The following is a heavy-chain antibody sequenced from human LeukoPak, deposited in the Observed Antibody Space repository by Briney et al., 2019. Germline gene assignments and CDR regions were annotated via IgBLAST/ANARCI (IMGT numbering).Heavy chain of an antibody. Sequence: PGGSLRLSCAASGFTFSSYEMNWVRQAPGEGLEWVSYISSSGSTIYYADSVKGRFTISRDNAKNSLYLQMNSLRAEDTAVYYCARAATYYYDSSGYALGGYYYMDVWGKGTTVTVSS. V-gene: IGHV3-48*03. CDR3: ARAATYYYDSSGYALGGYYYMDV. D-gene: IGHD3-22*01. CDR2: ISSSGSTI. CDR1: GFTFSSYE. J-gene: IGHJ6*03.